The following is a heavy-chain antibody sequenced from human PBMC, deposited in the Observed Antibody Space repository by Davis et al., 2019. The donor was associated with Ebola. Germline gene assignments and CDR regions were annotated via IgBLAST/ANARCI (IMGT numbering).Heavy chain of an antibody. CDR2: INPNSGGT. V-gene: IGHV1-2*02. J-gene: IGHJ4*02. D-gene: IGHD4-23*01. CDR1: GYTFTGYY. CDR3: ARDPVVTPFDY. Sequence: ASVKVSCKASGYTFTGYYMHWVRQDPGQGLEWMGWINPNSGGTNYAQKPQGRVTMTTDTSTSTAYMELRSLRSDDTSVYYCARDPVVTPFDYWGQGTLVTVSS.